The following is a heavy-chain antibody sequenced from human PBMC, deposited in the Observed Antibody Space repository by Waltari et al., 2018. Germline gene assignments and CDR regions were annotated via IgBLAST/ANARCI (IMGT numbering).Heavy chain of an antibody. CDR1: GFTVSSNY. Sequence: EVQLVESGGGLVQPGGSLRLSCAASGFTVSSNYMGWVRQAPGKGLEWGSVIYSGGSTYYADSVKGRFTISRDNSKNTLYLQMNSLRAEDTAVYYCARDDDYDYWGQGTLVTVSS. V-gene: IGHV3-66*01. CDR2: IYSGGST. J-gene: IGHJ4*02. CDR3: ARDDDYDY.